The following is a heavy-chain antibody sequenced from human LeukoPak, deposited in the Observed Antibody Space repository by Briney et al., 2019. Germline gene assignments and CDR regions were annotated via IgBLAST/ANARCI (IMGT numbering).Heavy chain of an antibody. V-gene: IGHV3-23*01. CDR1: GFTFSSHA. CDR2: ISGSGDST. CDR3: AKAFFSGSGGNHKRFDS. Sequence: PGGSLRLSCAASGFTFSSHAMSWVRQAPGKGLEWVSTISGSGDSTNYADSVKGRFTISRDNSKNTLYLQMSSLRAEDTAVYYCAKAFFSGSGGNHKRFDSWGQGTLVTVSS. J-gene: IGHJ4*02. D-gene: IGHD3-10*01.